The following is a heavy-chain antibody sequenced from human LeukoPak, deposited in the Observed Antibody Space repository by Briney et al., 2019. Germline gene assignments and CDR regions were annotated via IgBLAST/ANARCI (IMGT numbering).Heavy chain of an antibody. Sequence: GGSLRLSCAASGFTFSIYSMNWVRQAQGKGLEWVSSISSSSSYIYYADLVKGRFTISRDNAKNSLYLQMNSLRAEDTAVYYCARTIFGVVIPYYFDYWGQGTLVTVSS. CDR2: ISSSSSYI. D-gene: IGHD3-3*01. V-gene: IGHV3-21*01. CDR3: ARTIFGVVIPYYFDY. CDR1: GFTFSIYS. J-gene: IGHJ4*02.